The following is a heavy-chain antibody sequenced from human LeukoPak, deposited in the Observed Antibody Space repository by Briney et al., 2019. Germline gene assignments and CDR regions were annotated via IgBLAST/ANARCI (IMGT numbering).Heavy chain of an antibody. J-gene: IGHJ4*02. CDR3: AKRWRYTSAYFDR. D-gene: IGHD6-19*01. CDR1: GFTFSSDA. Sequence: PGGSLRLSCAAPGFTFSSDAMSWVRQAPGEGLEWVSSVSAGGFNTFYADSVKGRFTISRDNSKNTLYLQMNSLRAGDTAVYYCAKRWRYTSAYFDRWGQGTLVTVSS. V-gene: IGHV3-23*01. CDR2: VSAGGFNT.